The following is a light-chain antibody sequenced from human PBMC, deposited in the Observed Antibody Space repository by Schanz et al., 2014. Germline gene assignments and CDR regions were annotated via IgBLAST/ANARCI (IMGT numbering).Light chain of an antibody. V-gene: IGLV2-8*01. CDR3: ASYVGSNNWV. J-gene: IGLJ3*02. CDR2: EVS. Sequence: SALTQPASVSGSPGQSITISCTGTSSDVGGYNYVSWYQQYPGKAPKLMIYEVSKRPSGVPDRFSGSKSGNTASLTVSGLQAEDEADYYCASYVGSNNWVFGGGTKLTVL. CDR1: SSDVGGYNY.